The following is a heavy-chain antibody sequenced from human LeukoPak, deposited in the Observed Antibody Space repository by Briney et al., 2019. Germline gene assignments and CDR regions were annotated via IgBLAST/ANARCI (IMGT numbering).Heavy chain of an antibody. CDR3: ARLVQRPIVRGGGMDV. D-gene: IGHD2-8*01. V-gene: IGHV1-2*02. Sequence: ASVKVSCKASGYTFTGYYMHWVRQAPGQGLEWMGWINPNSGGTNYAQKFQGRVTITADKSTSTAYMELSSLRSEDTAVYYCARLVQRPIVRGGGMDVWGKGTTVTVSS. CDR1: GYTFTGYY. J-gene: IGHJ6*03. CDR2: INPNSGGT.